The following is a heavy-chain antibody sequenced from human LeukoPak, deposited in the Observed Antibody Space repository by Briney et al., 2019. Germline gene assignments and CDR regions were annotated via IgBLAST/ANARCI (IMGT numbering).Heavy chain of an antibody. CDR1: GGSFSGYY. J-gene: IGHJ4*02. V-gene: IGHV4-34*01. CDR3: ARATGSSWYDPFDY. D-gene: IGHD6-13*01. CDR2: INHSGST. Sequence: PSETLSLTCAVYGGSFSGYYWSWIRQPPGKGLEWIGEINHSGSTNYNPSLKSRVTISVDTSKNQFSLKLSSVTAADTAVYYCARATGSSWYDPFDYWGQGTLVTVSS.